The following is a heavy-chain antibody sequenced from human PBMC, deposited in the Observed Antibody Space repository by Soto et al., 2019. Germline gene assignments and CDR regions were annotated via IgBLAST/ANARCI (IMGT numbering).Heavy chain of an antibody. CDR2: IYYSGST. CDR1: GGSVSSGSYY. CDR3: ARVYNYYGDAFYYGMDV. Sequence: SETLSLTCTVSGGSVSSGSYYWSWIRQPPGKGLEWIGYIYYSGSTNYNPSLKSRVTISVDTSKNQFSLKLSSVTAADTAVYYCARVYNYYGDAFYYGMDVWGQGTTVTVSS. V-gene: IGHV4-61*01. D-gene: IGHD1-1*01. J-gene: IGHJ6*02.